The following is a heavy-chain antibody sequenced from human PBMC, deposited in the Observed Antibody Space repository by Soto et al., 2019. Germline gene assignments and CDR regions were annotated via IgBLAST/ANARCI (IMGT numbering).Heavy chain of an antibody. CDR3: ARESSSSWYYFDY. Sequence: LELLSLPWTVSDGTVRSRSYCWSWIRKTPGKGLEWIGYVYYSGSTNYNPSLTSRVIISIDTSKNQFSLKLSSVTAADTAVYYCARESSSSWYYFDYWGQGTLVTVPQ. V-gene: IGHV4-61*01. CDR2: VYYSGST. J-gene: IGHJ4*02. D-gene: IGHD6-13*01. CDR1: DGTVRSRSYC.